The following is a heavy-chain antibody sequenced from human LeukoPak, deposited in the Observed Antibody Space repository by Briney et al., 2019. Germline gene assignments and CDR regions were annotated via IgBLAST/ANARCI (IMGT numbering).Heavy chain of an antibody. CDR3: ARVSSWFDGFDY. CDR1: SYSISSGYY. CDR2: IYHSGST. J-gene: IGHJ4*02. Sequence: PSETLSLTCTVSSYSISSGYYWGWIRPPPGKGLEWIGSIYHSGSTYYNPSLKSRVTISVDTSKNQFSLKLSSVTAADTAVYYCARVSSWFDGFDYWGQGTLVTVSS. D-gene: IGHD6-13*01. V-gene: IGHV4-38-2*02.